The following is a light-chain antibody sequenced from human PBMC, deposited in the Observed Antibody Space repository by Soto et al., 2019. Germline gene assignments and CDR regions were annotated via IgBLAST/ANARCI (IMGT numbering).Light chain of an antibody. J-gene: IGKJ5*01. CDR1: QSVSTY. Sequence: EIVLTQSPATLSLSPGESATLSCTASQSVSTYLAWYPQKPGQAPRLLIYEASNRATGIPARFRGSGSGTDFTLPLRRLEPEDFAVYYCQQRSNWGITFGQGTRLEIK. CDR3: QQRSNWGIT. CDR2: EAS. V-gene: IGKV3-11*01.